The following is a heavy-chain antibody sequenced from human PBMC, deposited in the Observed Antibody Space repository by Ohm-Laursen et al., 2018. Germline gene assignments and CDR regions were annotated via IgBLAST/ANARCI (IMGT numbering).Heavy chain of an antibody. Sequence: ASVKVSCKTSGYTFTSYGISWVRQAPGQGLEWMGWISAYNGNTNYAQKLQGRVTMTTDTSTSTAYMELRSLRSDDTAVYYCARDVLGYCSGGSCYGDWFDPWGQGTLVTVSS. D-gene: IGHD2-15*01. V-gene: IGHV1-18*01. CDR1: GYTFTSYG. CDR2: ISAYNGNT. CDR3: ARDVLGYCSGGSCYGDWFDP. J-gene: IGHJ5*02.